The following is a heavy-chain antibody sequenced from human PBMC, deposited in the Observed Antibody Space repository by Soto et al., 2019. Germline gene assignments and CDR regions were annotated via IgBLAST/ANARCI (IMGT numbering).Heavy chain of an antibody. V-gene: IGHV1-8*01. CDR2: MNPNICNT. Sequence: SVRVPFYASGYTFTICESNWVRQATRQGLEWMGWMNPNICNTGYAQKFQGRVTMTRNTSISTAYMELSSLRSEDTAVYYCARSRRPAAPYNWFDPWGQGTPVTVSS. D-gene: IGHD2-2*01. J-gene: IGHJ5*02. CDR3: ARSRRPAAPYNWFDP. CDR1: GYTFTICE.